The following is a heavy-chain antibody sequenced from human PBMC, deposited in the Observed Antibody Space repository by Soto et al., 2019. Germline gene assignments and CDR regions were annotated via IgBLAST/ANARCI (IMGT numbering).Heavy chain of an antibody. CDR3: ARGGDVNYYHGMDV. D-gene: IGHD5-12*01. Sequence: QVQLVQSVGEVKKPVASVKLSCTASGYTFTSYGISWVRQAPGHVLEWMGWISAYNGKTNYAQNVQCRVTMPTDTSTRTAYMDLRSLRSDDTAVYYFARGGDVNYYHGMDVWGQGTTVTVSS. CDR2: ISAYNGKT. V-gene: IGHV1-18*01. CDR1: GYTFTSYG. J-gene: IGHJ6*02.